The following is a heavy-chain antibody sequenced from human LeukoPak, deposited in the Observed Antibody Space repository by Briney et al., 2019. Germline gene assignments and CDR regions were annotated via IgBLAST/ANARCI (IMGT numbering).Heavy chain of an antibody. CDR2: IIPIFGTA. D-gene: IGHD6-19*01. CDR3: ARIKAPYSSGWYIMYY. J-gene: IGHJ4*02. Sequence: SVKVSCKASGGTFSSYAIGWVRQAPGQGLEWMGGIIPIFGTANYAQKFQGRVTITADKSTSTAYMELSSLRPEDTAVYYCARIKAPYSSGWYIMYYWGQGTLVTVSS. CDR1: GGTFSSYA. V-gene: IGHV1-69*06.